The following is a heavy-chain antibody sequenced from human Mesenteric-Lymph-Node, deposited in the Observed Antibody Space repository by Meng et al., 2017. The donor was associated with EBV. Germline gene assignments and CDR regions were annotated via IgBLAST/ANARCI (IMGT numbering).Heavy chain of an antibody. CDR2: INSDGSST. CDR3: ARSAPAPDY. CDR1: GFTFSYYW. V-gene: IGHV3-74*01. D-gene: IGHD6-25*01. Sequence: ELQLVEPGGGLVRPGGSLRLSCAASGFTFSYYWMHWVRQAPGKGLVWVSRINSDGSSTFYADSVKGRFTISRDDAKNTLYLQMNSLRAEDTAVYYCARSAPAPDYWGQGTLVTVSS. J-gene: IGHJ4*02.